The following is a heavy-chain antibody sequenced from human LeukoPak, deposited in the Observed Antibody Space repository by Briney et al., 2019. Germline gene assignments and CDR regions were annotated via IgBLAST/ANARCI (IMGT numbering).Heavy chain of an antibody. CDR1: GFAFSDFG. D-gene: IGHD2-21*02. Sequence: PGGSLILSCAASGFAFSDFGMHWVRQAPGKGLEWVSSIRYDGSYIYYRDSVKGRFTISRDNFKNTLYLQMNSLRPEDMGLYYCAKCDTNCYFPHFDLWGQGTLVTVSS. CDR2: IRYDGSYI. V-gene: IGHV3-30*02. J-gene: IGHJ4*02. CDR3: AKCDTNCYFPHFDL.